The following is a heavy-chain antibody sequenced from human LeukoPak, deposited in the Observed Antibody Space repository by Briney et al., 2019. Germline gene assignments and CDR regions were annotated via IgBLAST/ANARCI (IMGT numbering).Heavy chain of an antibody. CDR1: GYTFTGYY. CDR3: ARVSAGDSGPFDY. D-gene: IGHD5-12*01. V-gene: IGHV1-2*02. J-gene: IGHJ4*02. Sequence: ASVKVSCKTSGYTFTGYYTHWVRQAPGQGLEWMGWINPNSGDTNYAQKFQGRVTLTRDTSTSTVYMELSSLRSEDTAVYYCARVSAGDSGPFDYWGQGTLVTVSS. CDR2: INPNSGDT.